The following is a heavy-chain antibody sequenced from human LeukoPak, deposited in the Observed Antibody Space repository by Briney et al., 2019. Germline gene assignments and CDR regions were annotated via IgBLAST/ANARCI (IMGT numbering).Heavy chain of an antibody. D-gene: IGHD6-19*01. CDR2: ISDDGVRT. CDR1: GFIFSAYS. CDR3: AREGVPGTTDY. V-gene: IGHV3-64*01. J-gene: IGHJ4*02. Sequence: PGGSLRLSCAASGFIFSAYSMRWVRQAPGKGLESVSAISDDGVRTYYANSVRGRFIISRDNSKNTLYLQMDSLRADDLAVYYCAREGVPGTTDYWGQGTLVTVSS.